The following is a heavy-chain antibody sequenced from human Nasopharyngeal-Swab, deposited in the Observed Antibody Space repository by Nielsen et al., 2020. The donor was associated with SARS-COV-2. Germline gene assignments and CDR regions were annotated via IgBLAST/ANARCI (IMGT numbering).Heavy chain of an antibody. J-gene: IGHJ4*02. D-gene: IGHD6-19*01. CDR3: ASPGIAVAGPFDY. Sequence: GGSLRLSCAASGFAFTDYSMDWVRQAPGKGLEWVSYITSSSSTRYYADSVKGRFTVSRDNAKNSLYLQMSSLRDEDTAVYYCASPGIAVAGPFDYWGQGTLVTVSS. V-gene: IGHV3-48*02. CDR1: GFAFTDYS. CDR2: ITSSSSTR.